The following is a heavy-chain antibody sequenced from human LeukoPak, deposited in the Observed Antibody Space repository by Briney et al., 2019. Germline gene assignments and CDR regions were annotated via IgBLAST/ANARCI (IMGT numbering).Heavy chain of an antibody. CDR1: GFTFSSYG. J-gene: IGHJ3*02. CDR3: AKLVVPAAIRGGAFDI. V-gene: IGHV3-23*01. D-gene: IGHD2-2*01. CDR2: ISGSGGTT. Sequence: PGGSLRLSCAASGFTFSSYGMSWVRQAPGKGLEWVSGISGSGGTTYYADSVKGRSTISRDNSKNTLYLQMNSLRAEDTAVYYCAKLVVPAAIRGGAFDIWGQGTMVTVSS.